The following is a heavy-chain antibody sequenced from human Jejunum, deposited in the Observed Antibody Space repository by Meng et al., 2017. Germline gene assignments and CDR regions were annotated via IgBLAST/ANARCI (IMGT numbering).Heavy chain of an antibody. V-gene: IGHV4-4*02. CDR2: IYHSGTT. CDR1: GDSISSSYW. CDR3: ARDFEALNGV. D-gene: IGHD2-8*01. Sequence: QVQLQDSGPGLGQPWGPLSLTFAVSGDSISSSYWWSWVRQSPGKGLEWIGEIYHSGTTNYNPSLKSRVTLSVDKSKNQFSLNLSSVTAADTAVYFCARDFEALNGVWGQGTLVTVSS. J-gene: IGHJ1*01.